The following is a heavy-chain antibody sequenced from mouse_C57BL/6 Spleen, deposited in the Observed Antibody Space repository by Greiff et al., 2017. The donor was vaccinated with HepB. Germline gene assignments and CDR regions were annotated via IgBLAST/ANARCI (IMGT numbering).Heavy chain of an antibody. CDR3: ARPRQDSSGAIDY. CDR2: IYPGSGNT. D-gene: IGHD3-2*02. Sequence: QVQLQQSGAELVRPGASVKLSCKASGYTFTDYYINWVKQRPGQGLEWIARIYPGSGNTYYNEKFKGKATLTAEKSSSTAYMQLSSLTSEDSAVYFCARPRQDSSGAIDYWGQGTSVTVSS. CDR1: GYTFTDYY. V-gene: IGHV1-76*01. J-gene: IGHJ4*01.